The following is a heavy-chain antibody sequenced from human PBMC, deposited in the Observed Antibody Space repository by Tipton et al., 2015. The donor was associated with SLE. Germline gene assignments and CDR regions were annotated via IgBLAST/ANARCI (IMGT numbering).Heavy chain of an antibody. J-gene: IGHJ4*02. CDR3: ARASRDTAMVGVVDY. Sequence: SLRLSCAASGFTFSSYWMSWVRQAPGKGLEWVANIKQDGSEKYYVDSVKGRFTISRDNAKNSLYLQMNSLRAEDTAVYYCARASRDTAMVGVVDYWGQGTLVTVSS. CDR1: GFTFSSYW. D-gene: IGHD5-18*01. V-gene: IGHV3-7*03. CDR2: IKQDGSEK.